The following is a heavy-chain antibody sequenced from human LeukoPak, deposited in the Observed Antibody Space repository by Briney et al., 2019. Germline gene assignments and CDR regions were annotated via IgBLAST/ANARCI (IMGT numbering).Heavy chain of an antibody. Sequence: GASVKVSCKASGGTFSSYAISWVRQAPGQGLEWMGGIIPIFGTANYAQKFQGRVTITANKSTSTAYMELSSLRSEDTAVYYCARDNSLGIAVARSAFDIWGQGTMVTVSS. D-gene: IGHD6-19*01. CDR3: ARDNSLGIAVARSAFDI. CDR2: IIPIFGTA. J-gene: IGHJ3*02. V-gene: IGHV1-69*06. CDR1: GGTFSSYA.